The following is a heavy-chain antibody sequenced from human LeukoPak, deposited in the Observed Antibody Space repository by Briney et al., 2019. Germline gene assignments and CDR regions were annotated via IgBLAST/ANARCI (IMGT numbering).Heavy chain of an antibody. J-gene: IGHJ4*02. Sequence: PSETLSLTCTVSGGSISSSSNYWGWIRRPPGKGLEWIGSIYHSGSTYYNPSLKSRVTISVDTSRNQFSLKLSSVAAADTAVYYCHVVPAGRASDYWGRGTLVTVSS. CDR1: GGSISSSSNY. V-gene: IGHV4-39*01. D-gene: IGHD2-2*01. CDR3: HVVPAGRASDY. CDR2: IYHSGST.